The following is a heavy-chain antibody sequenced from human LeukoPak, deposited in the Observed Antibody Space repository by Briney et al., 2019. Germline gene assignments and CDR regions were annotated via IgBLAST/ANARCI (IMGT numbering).Heavy chain of an antibody. CDR2: IIPILGIA. Sequence: SVKVSCKASGGTFSSYAISWVRQAPGQGLEWMGRIIPILGIANYAQKFQGRVTITADKSTSTAYMELSSLRSEDTAVYYCAINLNYDILTGLYWGQGTLVTVSS. J-gene: IGHJ4*02. D-gene: IGHD3-9*01. V-gene: IGHV1-69*04. CDR3: AINLNYDILTGLY. CDR1: GGTFSSYA.